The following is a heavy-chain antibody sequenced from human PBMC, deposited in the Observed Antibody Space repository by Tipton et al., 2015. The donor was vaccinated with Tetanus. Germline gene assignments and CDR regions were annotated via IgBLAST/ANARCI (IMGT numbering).Heavy chain of an antibody. D-gene: IGHD2-15*01. CDR3: ARRRSAVLSGGYHWYFDL. CDR2: VDPRDSGA. V-gene: IGHV5-51*01. J-gene: IGHJ2*01. CDR1: GYNFSYYS. Sequence: QLVQSGAEVRKPGESLKISCQGSGYNFSYYSIGWVRHMPGKGLEWMGIVDPRDSGATYGPSFQGQVTISTDKSISTAYVQWTSLQASDTAMYYCARRRSAVLSGGYHWYFDLWGRGTLITVSS.